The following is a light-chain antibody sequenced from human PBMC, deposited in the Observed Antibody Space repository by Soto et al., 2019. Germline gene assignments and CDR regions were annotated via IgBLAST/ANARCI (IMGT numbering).Light chain of an antibody. Sequence: QSVLTQPPSVSGAPGQRVTISCTGSRSNIGAGFDVHWYQHLPGTAPKLLIYGNKNRPSGVPDRFSGSKSGTPASLDITGLQAEDESDYYCQSYDSSRSGSVFGGGTQLTVL. CDR2: GNK. CDR3: QSYDSSRSGSV. V-gene: IGLV1-40*01. J-gene: IGLJ2*01. CDR1: RSNIGAGFD.